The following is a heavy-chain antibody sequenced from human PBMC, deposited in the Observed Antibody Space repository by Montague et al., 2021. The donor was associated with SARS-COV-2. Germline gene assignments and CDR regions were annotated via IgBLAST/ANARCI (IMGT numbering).Heavy chain of an antibody. CDR1: GGSISRYS. Sequence: SETLSLTCTVSGGSISRYSWTWIRQPPGKGLEWIGYIYNSGSTNYNPSLTSRVTISVDTSKNQFSLKLSSVAAADTAVYYCARGGRGCSWYEVAFDIWGQGTMVTVSS. J-gene: IGHJ3*02. CDR2: IYNSGST. V-gene: IGHV4-59*01. D-gene: IGHD6-13*01. CDR3: ARGGRGCSWYEVAFDI.